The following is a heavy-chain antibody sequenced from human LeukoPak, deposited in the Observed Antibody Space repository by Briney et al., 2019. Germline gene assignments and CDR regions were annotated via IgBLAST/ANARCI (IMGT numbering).Heavy chain of an antibody. Sequence: SETLSLTCTVSGGSISSSSYYWGWIRQPPGKGLEWIGSIYYSGSTYYNPSLKSRVTISVDTSKNQFSLKLSSVTAADTAVYYCARREDCSSTSCYPGWGYYFDYWGQGTLVTVSS. V-gene: IGHV4-39*01. D-gene: IGHD2-2*01. J-gene: IGHJ4*02. CDR1: GGSISSSSYY. CDR2: IYYSGST. CDR3: ARREDCSSTSCYPGWGYYFDY.